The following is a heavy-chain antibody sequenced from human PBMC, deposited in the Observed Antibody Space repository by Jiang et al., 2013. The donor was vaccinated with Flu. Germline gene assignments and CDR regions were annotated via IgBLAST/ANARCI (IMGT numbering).Heavy chain of an antibody. CDR2: ISGSGGST. Sequence: VQLLESGGGLVQPGGSLRLSCAASGFTFSSYAMSWVRQAPGKGLEWVSAISGSGGSTYYADSVKGRFTISRDNSKNTLYLQMNSLRAEDTAVYYCAKEVDIGIAARAGYFDYWGQGTLVTVSS. D-gene: IGHD6-6*01. CDR3: AKEVDIGIAARAGYFDY. J-gene: IGHJ4*02. CDR1: GFTFSSYA. V-gene: IGHV3-23*01.